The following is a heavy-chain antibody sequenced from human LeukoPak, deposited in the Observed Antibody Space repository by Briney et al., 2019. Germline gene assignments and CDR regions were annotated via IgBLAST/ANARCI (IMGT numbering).Heavy chain of an antibody. D-gene: IGHD3-10*01. CDR2: ICHSGTT. CDR3: ARKENVYYYFDY. CDR1: GYSITSSSW. V-gene: IGHV4-28*01. J-gene: IGHJ4*02. Sequence: SDTLSLTCAVSGYSITSSSWWGWIRQPPGKGLEWIGYICHSGTTYYNPSLQSRVTMSVDTSKNQFSLKLSSVTAVDTAVYYCARKENVYYYFDYWGQGTLVTVSS.